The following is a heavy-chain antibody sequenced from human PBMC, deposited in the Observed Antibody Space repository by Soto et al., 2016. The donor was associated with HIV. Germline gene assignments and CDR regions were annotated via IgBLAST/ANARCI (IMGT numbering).Heavy chain of an antibody. D-gene: IGHD7-27*01. CDR1: GFTVSSNY. CDR3: ARAKTGEEGWFDP. V-gene: IGHV3-53*02. Sequence: EVQLVETGGGLIQPGGSLRLSCAASGFTVSSNYMSWVRQAPGKGLEWVSVIYSGGSTYYADSVKGRFTISRDNSKNTLYLQMNSLRAEDTAVYYCARAKTGEEGWFDPWGQGTLVTVSS. J-gene: IGHJ5*02. CDR2: IYSGGST.